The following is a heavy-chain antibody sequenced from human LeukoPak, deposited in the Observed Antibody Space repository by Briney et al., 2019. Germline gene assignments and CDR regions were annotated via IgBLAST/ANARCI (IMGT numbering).Heavy chain of an antibody. V-gene: IGHV3-48*03. Sequence: GGSLRLSCAASGFTFSSYEMNWVRQAPGKGLEWVSYISSSGSTIYYADSVKGRFTISRDNAKNSPYLQMNSLRAEDTAVYYCAGLPAYYYDTSGFYFDYWGQGTLVTVSS. CDR1: GFTFSSYE. CDR2: ISSSGSTI. J-gene: IGHJ4*02. D-gene: IGHD3-22*01. CDR3: AGLPAYYYDTSGFYFDY.